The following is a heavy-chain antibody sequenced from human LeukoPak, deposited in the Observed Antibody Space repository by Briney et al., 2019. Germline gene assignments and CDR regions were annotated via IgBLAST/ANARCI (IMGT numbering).Heavy chain of an antibody. D-gene: IGHD3/OR15-3a*01. CDR3: ARAGRGLAASD. J-gene: IGHJ4*02. CDR2: IWYDGSNK. CDR1: GFSVGTHA. V-gene: IGHV3-33*08. Sequence: PGGSLRLSCAASGFSVGTHAMSWVRQAPGKGLEWVAIIWYDGSNKYYADSVKGRFTISRDNSENTVYLQMSSLRAEDTAVYYCARAGRGLAASDWGQGTLVTVSS.